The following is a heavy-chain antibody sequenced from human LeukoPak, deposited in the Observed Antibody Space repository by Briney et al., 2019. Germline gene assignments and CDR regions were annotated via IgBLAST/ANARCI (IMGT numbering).Heavy chain of an antibody. Sequence: SETLSLTCTVSGGSISSSKNYWGWIRQPPGTGLEWIGSIYYSGSTYYNPSLKSRVTISVDTSKNQFSLKLSSVTAADTAVYYCARLQYYGDFVDYWGQGTLVTVSS. D-gene: IGHD4-17*01. V-gene: IGHV4-39*01. CDR1: GGSISSSKNY. CDR3: ARLQYYGDFVDY. CDR2: IYYSGST. J-gene: IGHJ4*02.